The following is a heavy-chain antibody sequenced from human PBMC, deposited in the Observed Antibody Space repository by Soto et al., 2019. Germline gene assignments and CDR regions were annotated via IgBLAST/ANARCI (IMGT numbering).Heavy chain of an antibody. CDR1: GYSFTSYW. CDR3: ARRPTYYYDSSGYYYVTYFDY. D-gene: IGHD3-22*01. V-gene: IGHV5-51*01. Sequence: PGESLKISCKGSGYSFTSYWIGWVRQMPGKGLEWMGIIYPGDSDTRYSPSFQGQVTISADKSISTAYLQWSSLKASDTAMYYCARRPTYYYDSSGYYYVTYFDYWGQGTQVTVSS. CDR2: IYPGDSDT. J-gene: IGHJ4*02.